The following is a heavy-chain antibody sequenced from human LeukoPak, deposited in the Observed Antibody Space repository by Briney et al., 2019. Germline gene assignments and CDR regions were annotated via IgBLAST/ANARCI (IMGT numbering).Heavy chain of an antibody. Sequence: GGSLRLSCAASGFTFSSYAMHWVRQAPGKGLEWVAVISYDGSNKYYADSVKGRFTISRDNSKNTLYLQMSSLRAEDTAVYYCARDMYYDILTGYYKGYYYYGMDVWGKGTTVTVSS. CDR3: ARDMYYDILTGYYKGYYYYGMDV. CDR1: GFTFSSYA. J-gene: IGHJ6*04. CDR2: ISYDGSNK. D-gene: IGHD3-9*01. V-gene: IGHV3-30*04.